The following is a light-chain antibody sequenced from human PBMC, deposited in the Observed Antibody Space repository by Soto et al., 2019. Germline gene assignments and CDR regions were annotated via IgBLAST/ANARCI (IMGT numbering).Light chain of an antibody. CDR3: NSYTNTAARV. V-gene: IGLV2-14*01. CDR2: EVT. CDR1: SEDVGAHNF. Sequence: QSALTRPASVSGSPGQSITISCTGTSEDVGAHNFVSWYQQHPGKAPKVLIYEVTIRPSGVSYRFSASKSGNTAYLTISGLQPEDEADYYCNSYTNTAARVFGTGTKVTV. J-gene: IGLJ1*01.